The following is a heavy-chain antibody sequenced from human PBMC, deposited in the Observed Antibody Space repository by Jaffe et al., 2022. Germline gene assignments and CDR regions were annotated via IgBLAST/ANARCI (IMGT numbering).Heavy chain of an antibody. Sequence: QVQLVQSGAEVKKPGASVKVSCKASGYTFTGYYMHWVRQAPGQGLEWMGRINPNSGGTNYAQKFQGRVTMTRDTSISTAYMELSRLRSDDTAVYYCARSLGYCSGGSCYYAFDIWGQGTMVTVSS. CDR1: GYTFTGYY. V-gene: IGHV1-2*06. D-gene: IGHD2-15*01. J-gene: IGHJ3*02. CDR2: INPNSGGT. CDR3: ARSLGYCSGGSCYYAFDI.